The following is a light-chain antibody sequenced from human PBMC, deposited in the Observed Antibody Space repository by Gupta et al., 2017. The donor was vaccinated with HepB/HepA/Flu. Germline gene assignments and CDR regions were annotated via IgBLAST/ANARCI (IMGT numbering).Light chain of an antibody. CDR2: EGC. J-gene: IGKJ4*01. CDR3: QQRDKWPLA. CDR1: QSVSTY. V-gene: IGKV3-11*01. Sequence: EVVLTQSPATLSLFPGERATLSSRASQSVSTYLAWYQQKPGQAPRLLIYEGCNRAAGIPARFSGSGSGTDFTLTISSLEPEDGAVYYCQQRDKWPLAFGGGTKVEI.